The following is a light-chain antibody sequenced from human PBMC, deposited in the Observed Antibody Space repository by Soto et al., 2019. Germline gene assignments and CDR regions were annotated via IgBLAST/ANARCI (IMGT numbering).Light chain of an antibody. J-gene: IGKJ4*02. Sequence: ELVMTQSPATLSVPPGERATLSCRASQRFSSNVAWYQQKPGQAPRLLIYGTSNRVTGIPARFSGSGSGTEFPLTISSLQSEVFAVYYCQQYTNWPLTSVGGTRVGIK. CDR2: GTS. CDR1: QRFSSN. V-gene: IGKV3-15*01. CDR3: QQYTNWPLT.